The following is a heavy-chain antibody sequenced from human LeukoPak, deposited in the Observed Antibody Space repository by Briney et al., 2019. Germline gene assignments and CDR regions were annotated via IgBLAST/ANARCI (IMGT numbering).Heavy chain of an antibody. CDR1: GGSFSTYY. V-gene: IGHV4-4*07. Sequence: SETLSLTCTVSGGSFSTYYWSWIRQPAGKGLEWIGRIYTSGSTNYNPSLKSRVTISVDTSKNQFSLKLSSVTAADTAVYYCARSSTRKDSYGYPSNAFDIWGQGTMVTVSS. J-gene: IGHJ3*02. D-gene: IGHD5-18*01. CDR3: ARSSTRKDSYGYPSNAFDI. CDR2: IYTSGST.